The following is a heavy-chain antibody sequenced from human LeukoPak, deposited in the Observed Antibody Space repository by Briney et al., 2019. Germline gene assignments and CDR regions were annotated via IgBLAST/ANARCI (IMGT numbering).Heavy chain of an antibody. CDR3: ARVDPDSSSTLEVFDY. D-gene: IGHD6-6*01. CDR1: GVSISSYN. CDR2: IYYSGST. Sequence: PSETLSLTCTVSGVSISSYNWSWIRQPPGKGLEWIWYIYYSGSTNYNPSLKSRVTISVDPSKKQFSLKLSSVTAADTAVYYCARVDPDSSSTLEVFDYWGQGTLITVSS. J-gene: IGHJ4*02. V-gene: IGHV4-59*01.